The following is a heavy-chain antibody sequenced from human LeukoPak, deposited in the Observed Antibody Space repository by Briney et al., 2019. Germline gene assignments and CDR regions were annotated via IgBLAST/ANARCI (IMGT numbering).Heavy chain of an antibody. Sequence: PSETLSLTCTVSGGSISSSYYWSWIRQPPGKGLEWIGYIYYSGSTNYNPSLKSRVTISVDTSKNQFSLKLSSVTAADTAVYHCARISGYYGRSYYFDYWGQGTLVTVSS. V-gene: IGHV4-59*12. CDR2: IYYSGST. CDR3: ARISGYYGRSYYFDY. D-gene: IGHD3-10*01. CDR1: GGSISSSYY. J-gene: IGHJ4*02.